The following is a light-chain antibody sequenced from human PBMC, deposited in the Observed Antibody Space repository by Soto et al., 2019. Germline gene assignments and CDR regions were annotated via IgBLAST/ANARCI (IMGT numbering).Light chain of an antibody. CDR2: DAS. CDR3: QKYDNLPLN. J-gene: IGKJ4*01. CDR1: QYISNY. V-gene: IGKV1-33*01. Sequence: DIQMTHSPSSLSASVVDRVTITCQASQYISNYLNWYQQKPGKAPKLLIYDASNLETGVPSRFSGSGSGTDFTFTISSLQPEDIATYYCQKYDNLPLNFGGGTKVDIK.